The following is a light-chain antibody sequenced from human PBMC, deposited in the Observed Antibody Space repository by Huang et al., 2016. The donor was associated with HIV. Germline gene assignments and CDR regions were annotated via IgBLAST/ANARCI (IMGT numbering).Light chain of an antibody. CDR3: MQGTHWPGT. Sequence: DVVMTQFPRSLPVTLGQPASIFCKSSQSLVSSYGDTYLNWFQQMPGQSPRRLMYQVSKRESGVPDRFSGSWSGTYFTLRINRVEAEDVAIYYCMQGTHWPGTFGQGTKMEI. V-gene: IGKV2-30*01. J-gene: IGKJ1*01. CDR2: QVS. CDR1: QSLVSSYGDTY.